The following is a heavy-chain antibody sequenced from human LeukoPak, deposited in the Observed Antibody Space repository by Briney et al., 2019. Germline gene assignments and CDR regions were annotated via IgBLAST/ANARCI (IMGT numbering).Heavy chain of an antibody. CDR1: GFTFSSYA. Sequence: GGSLRLSCAASGFTFSSYAVSWVRQAPGKGLEWVSAMSGSGGSTNYADSVKGRFTISRDNSKNTLYLQMNSLRAEDTAVYYCARTYSSSRAHYYYYYYMGVWGKGTTVTISS. CDR2: MSGSGGST. CDR3: ARTYSSSRAHYYYYYYMGV. J-gene: IGHJ6*03. V-gene: IGHV3-23*01. D-gene: IGHD6-13*01.